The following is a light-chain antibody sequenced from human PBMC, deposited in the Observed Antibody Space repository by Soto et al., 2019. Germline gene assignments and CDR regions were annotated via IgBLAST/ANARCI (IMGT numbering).Light chain of an antibody. CDR2: EVS. V-gene: IGLV2-14*01. CDR1: SSDVGGYNY. J-gene: IGLJ1*01. CDR3: TSHARNSTLSV. Sequence: QSVLTQPASVSGSPGQSITISCTGTSSDVGGYNYVSWYQQLPGKAPKLMIYEVSNRPSGVSNRFSGSKSGNTASLTISGLQAEDEVDYYCTSHARNSTLSVFASETRV.